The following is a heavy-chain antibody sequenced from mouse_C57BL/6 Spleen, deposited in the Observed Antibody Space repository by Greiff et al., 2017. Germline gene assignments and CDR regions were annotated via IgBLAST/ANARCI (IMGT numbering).Heavy chain of an antibody. V-gene: IGHV1-63*01. CDR1: GYTFTNYW. J-gene: IGHJ4*01. CDR2: IYPGGGYT. Sequence: QVQLKQSGAELVRPGTSVKMSCKASGYTFTNYWIGWAKQRPGHGLEWIGDIYPGGGYTNYNEKFKGKATLTADKSSSTAYMQFSSLTSEDSAIYYCARGAGGAMDYWGQGTSVTVSS. CDR3: ARGAGGAMDY.